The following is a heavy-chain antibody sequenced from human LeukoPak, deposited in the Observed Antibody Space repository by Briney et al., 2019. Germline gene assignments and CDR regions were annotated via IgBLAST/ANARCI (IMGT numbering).Heavy chain of an antibody. Sequence: GRSLRLSCAASGFTFSSYAMHWVHQAPGKGLEWVAVISYDGSNKYYADSVKGRFTISRDNSKNTLYLQMNSLRAEDTAVYYCARDAQGFDYWGQGTLVTVSS. J-gene: IGHJ4*02. CDR3: ARDAQGFDY. CDR1: GFTFSSYA. CDR2: ISYDGSNK. V-gene: IGHV3-30-3*01.